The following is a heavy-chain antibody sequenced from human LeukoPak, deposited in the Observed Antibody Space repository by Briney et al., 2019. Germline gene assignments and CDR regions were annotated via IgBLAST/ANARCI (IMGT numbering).Heavy chain of an antibody. D-gene: IGHD6-13*01. V-gene: IGHV4-59*01. Sequence: SETLSLTCTVSGGSISSYYWSWIRQPPGKGLEWIGYIYYSGSTNYNPSLKSRVTISVDTSKNQFSLKLSSVTAADTAVYYCARDPGYSSSWYYFDYWGQGTLVTVSS. J-gene: IGHJ4*02. CDR2: IYYSGST. CDR3: ARDPGYSSSWYYFDY. CDR1: GGSISSYY.